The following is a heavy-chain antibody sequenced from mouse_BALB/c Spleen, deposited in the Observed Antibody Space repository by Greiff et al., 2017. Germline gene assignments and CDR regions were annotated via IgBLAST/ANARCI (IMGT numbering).Heavy chain of an antibody. V-gene: IGHV2-6-7*01. CDR2: IWGDGST. Sequence: VQLQQSGPGLVAPSQTLSITCTVSGFSLTGYGVNWVRQPPGKGLEWLGMIWGDGSTDYNTALKSRLSISSDNSKSQIFLKMNSLQTDDTPRYYCARDTRSYYGGFAYWGQGTLVTVSA. CDR3: ARDTRSYYGGFAY. J-gene: IGHJ3*01. CDR1: GFSLTGYG. D-gene: IGHD1-1*01.